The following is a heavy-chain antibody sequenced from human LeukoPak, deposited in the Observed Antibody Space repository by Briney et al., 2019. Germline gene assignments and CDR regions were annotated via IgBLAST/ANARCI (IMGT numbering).Heavy chain of an antibody. D-gene: IGHD4-17*01. V-gene: IGHV3-7*01. CDR1: GFTFSSYG. CDR2: IKQDGSAK. CDR3: ARGGDDDFDLGDY. Sequence: GGSLRLSCAASGFTFSSYGMHWVRQAPGKGLEWVANIKQDGSAKYYVDSVKGRFTNSRDNAKNSMYLQMNSLRAEDTAVYYCARGGDDDFDLGDYWGQGTLVTVSS. J-gene: IGHJ4*02.